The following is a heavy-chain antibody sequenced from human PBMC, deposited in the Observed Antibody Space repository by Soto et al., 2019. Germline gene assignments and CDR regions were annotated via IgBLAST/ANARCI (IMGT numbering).Heavy chain of an antibody. Sequence: QVQLVQSGAEVKKPGASVKVSCKASGYTFTSYGISWVRQAHGQGLEWMGWISAYNGNTNYAQKLQGRVTMTTDTSTSKAYMELRSLRSDDTAVYYCARDGVDTATGYYYGMDVWGQGTTVTVSS. CDR2: ISAYNGNT. CDR1: GYTFTSYG. J-gene: IGHJ6*02. CDR3: ARDGVDTATGYYYGMDV. D-gene: IGHD5-18*01. V-gene: IGHV1-18*01.